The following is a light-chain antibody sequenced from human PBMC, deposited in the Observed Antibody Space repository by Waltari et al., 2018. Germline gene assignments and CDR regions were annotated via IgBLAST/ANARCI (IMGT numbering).Light chain of an antibody. CDR2: PDS. J-gene: IGLJ2*01. CDR3: QVWDNTTVV. CDR1: KGENYY. Sequence: YELTQPPAVSVSPGQTVNITCSGEKGENYYVFWYQQKAGKSLVLLIYPDSKRHSGIPERFSASTSGNTALLTISGTQSTDEADSYCQVWDNTTVVFGGGTHVTVL. V-gene: IGLV3-1*01.